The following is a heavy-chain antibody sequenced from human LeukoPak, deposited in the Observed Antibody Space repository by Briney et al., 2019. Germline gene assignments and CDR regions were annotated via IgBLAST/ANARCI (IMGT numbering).Heavy chain of an antibody. CDR1: GFTFTTYW. CDR3: ARERGYSSSWYGGLEY. J-gene: IGHJ4*02. CDR2: IKQDGSER. V-gene: IGHV3-7*01. Sequence: PGGSLRLSCAASGFTFTTYWMSWVRQAPGKGLEWVANIKQDGSERYYVDSVKGRFSISRDNAKKSLYLQMNSLRAEDSAVYYFARERGYSSSWYGGLEYWGQGTLVTVSS. D-gene: IGHD6-13*01.